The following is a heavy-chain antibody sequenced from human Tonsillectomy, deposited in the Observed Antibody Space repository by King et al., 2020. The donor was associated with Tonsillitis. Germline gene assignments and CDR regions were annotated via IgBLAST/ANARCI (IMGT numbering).Heavy chain of an antibody. V-gene: IGHV3-30*18. CDR2: IPYDGSIK. J-gene: IGHJ6*02. Sequence: VQLVESGGGVGQPGRSLRLSCAASGFSFRNYGIHWVRLAPGKGLEWLAIIPYDGSIKYYADSVMGRFTGSRVNCKNTLYLQMNSLRGEDMAVYYCAKEIAAAGDSYYSYGMDVWGQGTAVTVSS. CDR1: GFSFRNYG. D-gene: IGHD6-13*01. CDR3: AKEIAAAGDSYYSYGMDV.